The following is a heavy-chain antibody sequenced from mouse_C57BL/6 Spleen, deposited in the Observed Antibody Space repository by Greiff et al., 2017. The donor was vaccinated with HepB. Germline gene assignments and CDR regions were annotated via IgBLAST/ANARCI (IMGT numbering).Heavy chain of an antibody. CDR1: GFTFSSYT. J-gene: IGHJ3*01. D-gene: IGHD2-5*01. V-gene: IGHV5-9*01. CDR2: ISGGGGNT. Sequence: EVNVVESGGGLVKPGGSLKLSCAASGFTFSSYTMSWVRQTPEKRLELVATISGGGGNTYYPDSVKGRFTISRDNAKNTLYLQMSSLRSEDTALYYCASLYSNYRYWGQGTLVTVSA. CDR3: ASLYSNYRY.